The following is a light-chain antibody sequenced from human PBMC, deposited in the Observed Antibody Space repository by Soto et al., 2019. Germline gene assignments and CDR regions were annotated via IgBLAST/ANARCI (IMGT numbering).Light chain of an antibody. CDR1: QGINNY. CDR3: QQYENLPPG. V-gene: IGKV1-33*01. CDR2: DAS. J-gene: IGKJ3*01. Sequence: DIQMTQSPSSLSASVGDRVTITCQASQGINNYLNWYQQKPGKAPKLLIYDASNLEAGVPSRFIESGSRTEFTFSISSRQPEDVATYYCQQYENLPPGFGPGTTVEIK.